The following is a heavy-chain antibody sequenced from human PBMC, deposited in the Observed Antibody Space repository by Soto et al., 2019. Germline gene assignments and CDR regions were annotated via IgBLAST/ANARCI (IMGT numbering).Heavy chain of an antibody. CDR3: AKDNDCIVGATTGGFDY. D-gene: IGHD1-26*01. CDR1: GFTFDDYA. Sequence: PGGSLRLSCAASGFTFDDYAMHWVRQAPGKGLEWVSGISWNSGSIGYADSVKGRFTISRDNTKNSLYLQMNSLRAEDTASYYCAKDNDCIVGATTGGFDYWGQGTLVTVAT. V-gene: IGHV3-9*01. CDR2: ISWNSGSI. J-gene: IGHJ4*02.